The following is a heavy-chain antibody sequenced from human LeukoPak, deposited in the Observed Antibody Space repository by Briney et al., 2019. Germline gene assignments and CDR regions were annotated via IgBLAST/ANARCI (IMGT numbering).Heavy chain of an antibody. CDR2: INHSGST. Sequence: SGTLSLTCAASGGSFRSYYWSWVRQSPGKGLVWIGEINHSGSTNYNPFLKSRVTISVDTSKNQFSLKLSSVTAADTAVYYCARGQGGYEDLWGRGTLVTVSS. CDR1: GGSFRSYY. D-gene: IGHD5-12*01. CDR3: ARGQGGYEDL. J-gene: IGHJ2*01. V-gene: IGHV4-34*01.